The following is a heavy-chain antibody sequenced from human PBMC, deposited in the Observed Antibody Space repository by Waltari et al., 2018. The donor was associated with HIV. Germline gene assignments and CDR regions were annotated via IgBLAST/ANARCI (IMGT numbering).Heavy chain of an antibody. Sequence: QVQLQESGPGLVKPSGTLSLTCAVSGGSISSSNWWSWVRQPPGKGLEWIGEIYHSGSNHYNPSLKSRVTISVDKSKNQFSLKLSSVTAADTAVYYCARIGTTIYYGPDDPTYYYYGMDVWGQGTTVTVSS. V-gene: IGHV4-4*02. CDR2: IYHSGSN. D-gene: IGHD3-10*01. J-gene: IGHJ6*02. CDR3: ARIGTTIYYGPDDPTYYYYGMDV. CDR1: GGSISSSNW.